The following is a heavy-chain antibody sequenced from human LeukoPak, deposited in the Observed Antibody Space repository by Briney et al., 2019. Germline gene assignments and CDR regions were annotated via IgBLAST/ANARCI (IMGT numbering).Heavy chain of an antibody. D-gene: IGHD3-22*01. CDR1: GFTFSSYS. V-gene: IGHV3-30*03. Sequence: TGGSLRLSCAASGFTFSSYSMNWVRQAPGKGLEWVAVISYDGSNKYYADSVKGRFTISRDNAKNSLYLQMNSLRAEDTAVYYCARKYYYDSRLDWGQGTLVTVSS. CDR3: ARKYYYDSRLD. J-gene: IGHJ4*02. CDR2: ISYDGSNK.